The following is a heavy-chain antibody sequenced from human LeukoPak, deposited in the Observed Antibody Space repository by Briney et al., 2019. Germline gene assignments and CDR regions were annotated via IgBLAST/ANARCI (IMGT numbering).Heavy chain of an antibody. Sequence: AASVKVSCKASGYSFTGYYIHWVRQAPGQGLEWMGWIDPDGGVTKSAQKFQGRVTMTRDKSINTVYMELSGLTSDDTALYYCARGPNHYYYMDFWGTGTTVSVSS. CDR1: GYSFTGYY. CDR3: ARGPNHYYYMDF. V-gene: IGHV1-2*02. D-gene: IGHD2-8*01. CDR2: IDPDGGVT. J-gene: IGHJ6*03.